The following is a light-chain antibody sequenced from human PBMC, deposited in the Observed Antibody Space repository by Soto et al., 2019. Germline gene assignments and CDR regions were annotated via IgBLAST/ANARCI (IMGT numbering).Light chain of an antibody. CDR1: QSVSSSY. J-gene: IGKJ4*01. V-gene: IGKV3D-15*01. CDR3: KQYHDWPLT. CDR2: GAS. Sequence: EIVMTQSPATLSVSPGERATLSYRASQSVSSSYLAWYQQKPGQAPRLLIYGASTRATGIPDTFSGGGSATEFTLTISSLQSEEFVVYYCKQYHDWPLTVGGGTKVDI.